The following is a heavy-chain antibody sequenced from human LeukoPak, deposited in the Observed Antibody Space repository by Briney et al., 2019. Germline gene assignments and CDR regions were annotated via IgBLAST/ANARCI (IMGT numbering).Heavy chain of an antibody. D-gene: IGHD6-19*01. J-gene: IGHJ4*02. CDR1: GFTFDDYG. CDR2: ISSSGSTI. Sequence: GGSLRLSCAASGFTFDDYGMSWIRQAPGKGLEWVSYISSSGSTIYYADSVKGRFTISRDNAKSSLYLQMNSLRAEDTAVYYCARAESVAGTFDYWGQGTLVTVSS. CDR3: ARAESVAGTFDY. V-gene: IGHV3-11*04.